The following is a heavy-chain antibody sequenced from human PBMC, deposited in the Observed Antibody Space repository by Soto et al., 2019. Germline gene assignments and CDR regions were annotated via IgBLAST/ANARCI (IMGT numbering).Heavy chain of an antibody. CDR2: IYYSGST. CDR1: GGSISSSSYY. J-gene: IGHJ6*02. V-gene: IGHV4-39*01. D-gene: IGHD2-2*03. Sequence: TSETLSLTCTVSGGSISSSSYYWSWIRQPPGKGLEWIGSIYYSGSTYYNPSLKSRVTISVDTSKNQFSLKLSSVTAADTAVYYCARLDIVLVPAAMDYYYYGMDVWGQGTTVTVSS. CDR3: ARLDIVLVPAAMDYYYYGMDV.